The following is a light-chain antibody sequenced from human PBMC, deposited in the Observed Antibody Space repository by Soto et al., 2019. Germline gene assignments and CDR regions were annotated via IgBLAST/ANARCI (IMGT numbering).Light chain of an antibody. CDR3: QQYDSYST. Sequence: DIQMTQSPSSLSASIGDRVAITCRASQTVNTYLHWYQQKPGKAPKLLIYDASSLESGVPSRFSGSGSGTEFTLTISSLQPDDFATYYCQQYDSYSTFGQGTRLEIK. CDR2: DAS. J-gene: IGKJ5*01. CDR1: QTVNTY. V-gene: IGKV1-5*01.